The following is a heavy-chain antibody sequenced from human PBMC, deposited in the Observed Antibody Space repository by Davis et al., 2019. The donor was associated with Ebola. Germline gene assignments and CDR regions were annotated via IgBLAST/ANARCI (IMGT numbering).Heavy chain of an antibody. Sequence: SVKVSCKASGGTFSTYAISWVRQAPGQGLEWVGGIVPIFGTTNYAQKFQGRVTITADKSTSTAYMELSSLRSEDTAVYYCAREGSGSYGATWYYGMDVWGQGTTVTVSS. CDR3: AREGSGSYGATWYYGMDV. V-gene: IGHV1-69*06. CDR1: GGTFSTYA. D-gene: IGHD3-10*01. J-gene: IGHJ6*02. CDR2: IVPIFGTT.